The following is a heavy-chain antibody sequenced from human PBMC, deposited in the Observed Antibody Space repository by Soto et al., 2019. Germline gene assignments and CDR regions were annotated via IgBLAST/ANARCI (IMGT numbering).Heavy chain of an antibody. CDR1: GDSISSTNW. CDR2: IHHSGTT. CDR3: ARVGLYSGYDEGSYFNL. D-gene: IGHD5-12*01. Sequence: QVQLQESGPGLVKPSGTLSLTGAVSGDSISSTNWWSWVRQPPGKGLEWIAEIHHSGTTNYNPSLRSRVTISVDKSKNQFSLQLSSVTAADTAVYYCARVGLYSGYDEGSYFNLWGRGTLVTVSS. J-gene: IGHJ2*01. V-gene: IGHV4-4*02.